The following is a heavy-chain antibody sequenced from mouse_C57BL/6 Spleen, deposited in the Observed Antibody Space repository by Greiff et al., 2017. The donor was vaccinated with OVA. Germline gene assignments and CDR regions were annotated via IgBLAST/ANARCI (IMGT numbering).Heavy chain of an antibody. V-gene: IGHV1-64*01. CDR2: IHPNSGST. Sequence: QVQLQQSGAELVKPGASVKLSCKASGYTFTSYWMHWVKQRPGQGLEWIGMIHPNSGSTNYNEKFKSKATLTVDKSSSTAYMQLSSLTSEDSAVYYCARDYDVRFDYWGQGTTLTVSS. D-gene: IGHD2-4*01. CDR3: ARDYDVRFDY. J-gene: IGHJ2*01. CDR1: GYTFTSYW.